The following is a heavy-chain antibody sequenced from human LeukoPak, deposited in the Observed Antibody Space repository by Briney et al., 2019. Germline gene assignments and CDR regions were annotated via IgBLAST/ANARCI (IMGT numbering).Heavy chain of an antibody. Sequence: SETLSLTRTVSGYSLSSGDYWGWIRQPPGKGLGWIGSIYHSGRTYYNPSLKSRVTISVDTSKNQFSLKLSSVTAADTAVYYCARGRGYSYGYYYYDYMDVWGKGTTVTVSS. J-gene: IGHJ6*03. CDR3: ARGRGYSYGYYYYDYMDV. CDR2: IYHSGRT. CDR1: GYSLSSGDY. V-gene: IGHV4-38-2*02. D-gene: IGHD5-18*01.